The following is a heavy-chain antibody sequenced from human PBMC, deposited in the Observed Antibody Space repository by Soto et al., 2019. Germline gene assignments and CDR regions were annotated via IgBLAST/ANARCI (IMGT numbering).Heavy chain of an antibody. Sequence: VRSLRLSCAASGFTFSNYGIHWVRQAPGKGLEWVAVISADGISKFYAASVKGRFSISRDNSKDTLYLQMDSLRDEDTAVYYCAKDSDDLVGGSHSLQSWCQGTSVTVSS. CDR2: ISADGISK. D-gene: IGHD3-10*01. CDR1: GFTFSNYG. J-gene: IGHJ4*02. CDR3: AKDSDDLVGGSHSLQS. V-gene: IGHV3-30*18.